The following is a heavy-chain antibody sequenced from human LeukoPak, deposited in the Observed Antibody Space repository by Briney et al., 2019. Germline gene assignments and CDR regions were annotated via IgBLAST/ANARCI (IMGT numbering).Heavy chain of an antibody. Sequence: SETLSLTCSVSGGPISSSSYYWAWIRQPPGKGLEWIGSINYSGTTYYNPSLKSRVTLSVDTSKNEFSLKLSSVTAADTAVYYCARLWCITISCYTFDYWGQGTLVTVSS. D-gene: IGHD2-2*02. CDR1: GGPISSSSYY. CDR3: ARLWCITISCYTFDY. V-gene: IGHV4-39*01. CDR2: INYSGTT. J-gene: IGHJ4*02.